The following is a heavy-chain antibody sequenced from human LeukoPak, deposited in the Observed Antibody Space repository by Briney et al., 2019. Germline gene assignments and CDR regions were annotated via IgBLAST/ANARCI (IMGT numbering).Heavy chain of an antibody. D-gene: IGHD3-22*01. CDR3: ARVRKYYYDRSGSFDY. J-gene: IGHJ4*02. V-gene: IGHV1-69*06. Sequence: ASVKVSCKASGGTFSSYAISWVRQAPGQGLEWMGGIIPIFGTANYAQKFQGRVTITADKSTSTAYMELSSLGSEDTAVYYCARVRKYYYDRSGSFDYWGQGTLVTVSS. CDR1: GGTFSSYA. CDR2: IIPIFGTA.